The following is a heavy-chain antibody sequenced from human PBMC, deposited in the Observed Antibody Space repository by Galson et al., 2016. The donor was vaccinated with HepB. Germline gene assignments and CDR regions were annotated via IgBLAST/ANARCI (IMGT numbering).Heavy chain of an antibody. CDR3: ARRAYSFGLRGGEFAI. Sequence: QSGAEVKKPGESLKISCKASGYSFVPYWIVWVRQTPGKGLEWMGIIYPDDSDTTYSPSFQGLVTISADKSISTAYLQWSSLKASDTAIYYCARRAYSFGLRGGEFAIGGQGTMVTVSS. CDR2: IYPDDSDT. CDR1: GYSFVPYW. V-gene: IGHV5-51*01. D-gene: IGHD3-16*01. J-gene: IGHJ3*02.